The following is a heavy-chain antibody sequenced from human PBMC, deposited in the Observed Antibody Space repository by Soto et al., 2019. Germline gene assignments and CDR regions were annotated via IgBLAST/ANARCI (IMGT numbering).Heavy chain of an antibody. J-gene: IGHJ6*02. CDR2: INSDGSTI. D-gene: IGHD6-19*01. V-gene: IGHV3-74*01. CDR1: GFHFGPFW. Sequence: SGGSLRLSCAASGFHFGPFWMHWVRQAPGKGLVWVSHINSDGSTIVYADSVKGRFTISRDNAKNSLYLQMNSLRAEDTAVYYCARDFQWHDVWGQGTTVTVSS. CDR3: ARDFQWHDV.